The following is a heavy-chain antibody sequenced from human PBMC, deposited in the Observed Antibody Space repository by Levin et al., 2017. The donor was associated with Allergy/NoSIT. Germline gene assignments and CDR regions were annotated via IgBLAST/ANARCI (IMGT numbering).Heavy chain of an antibody. CDR3: ARVGDYDFPYYYYYGMDV. D-gene: IGHD3-3*01. CDR1: GYTFTSYD. V-gene: IGHV1-8*01. J-gene: IGHJ6*02. CDR2: MNPNSGNT. Sequence: NPGGSLRLSCKASGYTFTSYDINWVRQATGQGLEWMGWMNPNSGNTGYAQKFQGRVTMTRNTSISTAYMELSSLRSEDTAVYYCARVGDYDFPYYYYYGMDVWGQGTTVTVSS.